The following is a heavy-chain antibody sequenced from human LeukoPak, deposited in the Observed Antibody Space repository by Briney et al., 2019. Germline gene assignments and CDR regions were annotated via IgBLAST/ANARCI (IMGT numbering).Heavy chain of an antibody. Sequence: PGGSLRLSCTVSGFAFGSEAMSWVRQAPGKGLEWVSAISGSGGSTYYADSVKGRFTISRDNSKNTLYLQMNSLRAEDTAVYYCAKYDGYDYWYFDLWGRGTLVTVSS. V-gene: IGHV3-23*01. CDR1: GFAFGSEA. J-gene: IGHJ2*01. CDR2: ISGSGGST. CDR3: AKYDGYDYWYFDL. D-gene: IGHD5-12*01.